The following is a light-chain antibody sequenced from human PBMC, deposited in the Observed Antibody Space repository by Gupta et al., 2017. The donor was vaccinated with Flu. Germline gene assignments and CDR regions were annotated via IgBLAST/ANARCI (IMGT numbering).Light chain of an antibody. CDR1: DGVGRNF. J-gene: IGKJ2*01. CDR2: GTS. CDR3: HQDKTSPYT. Sequence: GSLAVSPAKSVTLCCRAVDGVGRNFLVWYQQKPGQPPRVLLYGTSNRAPGIPDRFSGGGSGTDFTLTINRLEPEDSALYYCHQDKTSPYTFGRGTKLEIK. V-gene: IGKV3-20*01.